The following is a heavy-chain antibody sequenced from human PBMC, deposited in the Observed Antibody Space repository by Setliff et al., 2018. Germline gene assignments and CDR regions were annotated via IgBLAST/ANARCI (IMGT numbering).Heavy chain of an antibody. J-gene: IGHJ6*03. CDR3: ARVSGFLYVDV. CDR2: VHSSGST. Sequence: SETLSLTCTVSGGSINIYYWNWIRQPAGKGLEWIGRVHSSGSTIYNPSLKSRVTMSLDTSKNQFSLTLNSVTAADTAVYYCARVSGFLYVDVWGKGTTVTVSS. CDR1: GGSINIYY. V-gene: IGHV4-4*07. D-gene: IGHD3-3*01.